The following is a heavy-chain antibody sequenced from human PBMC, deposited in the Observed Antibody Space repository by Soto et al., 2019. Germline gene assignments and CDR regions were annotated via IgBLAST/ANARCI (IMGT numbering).Heavy chain of an antibody. Sequence: VQLVQSGAEVRKPGSSVRVSCKASGGSFNRHTISWVRQAPGQGLEWMGGIIPIFGTANHAQKFQGRVTIIADESTITVYMELSSLRSADTAMYYCARGWGYDSTDYYYAYWGQGTLVIVSS. CDR3: ARGWGYDSTDYYYAY. J-gene: IGHJ4*02. CDR2: IIPIFGTA. V-gene: IGHV1-69*01. CDR1: GGSFNRHT. D-gene: IGHD3-22*01.